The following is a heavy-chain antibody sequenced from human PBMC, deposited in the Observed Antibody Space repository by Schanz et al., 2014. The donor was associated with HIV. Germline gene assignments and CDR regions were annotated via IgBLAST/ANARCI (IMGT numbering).Heavy chain of an antibody. V-gene: IGHV4-59*01. Sequence: QVQLQESGPGLVKPSETLSLTCTVSGGSISSYYWSWIRQPPGKGLEWIGYIYYSGSTNYNPSLKSRVTISVDTSKNQFSLKLTSVTAADTAVFYCARGRNYDILTGYGYYFDYWGHGNLVTVSS. D-gene: IGHD3-9*01. CDR2: IYYSGST. J-gene: IGHJ4*01. CDR1: GGSISSYY. CDR3: ARGRNYDILTGYGYYFDY.